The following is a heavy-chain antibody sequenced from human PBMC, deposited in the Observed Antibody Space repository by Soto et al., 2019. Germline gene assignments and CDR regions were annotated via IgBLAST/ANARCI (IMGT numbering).Heavy chain of an antibody. J-gene: IGHJ5*02. CDR1: GYTFTSCG. V-gene: IGHV1-18*01. Sequence: GASVEVSCKASGYTFTSCGISCGRQAPGQGLEWMGWISAYNGNTKYAQKFQGRVTITRDTSASTAYMELSSLRSEDTAVYYWARGFPLWFDPWGQGTLVTVSS. CDR2: ISAYNGNT. CDR3: ARGFPLWFDP. D-gene: IGHD3-3*01.